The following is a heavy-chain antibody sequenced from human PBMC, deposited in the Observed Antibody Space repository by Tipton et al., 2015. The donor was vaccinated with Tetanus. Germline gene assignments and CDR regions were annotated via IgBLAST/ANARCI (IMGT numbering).Heavy chain of an antibody. V-gene: IGHV1-46*01. J-gene: IGHJ4*02. CDR3: ARDYFGSGSNYYFDY. D-gene: IGHD3-10*01. Sequence: QVQLVQSGPEVKKPGASVRVSCRSSGYSFTTFWMHWVRQAPGQGLEWMGIISPSGDTTFYAQNFQARVTMTRDTSTSTDYMELSSLRSDDTAVYYCARDYFGSGSNYYFDYWGQGSQVSVSS. CDR1: GYSFTTFW. CDR2: ISPSGDTT.